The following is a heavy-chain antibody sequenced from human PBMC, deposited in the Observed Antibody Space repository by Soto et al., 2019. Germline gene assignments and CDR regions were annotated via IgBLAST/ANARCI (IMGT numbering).Heavy chain of an antibody. D-gene: IGHD6-19*01. CDR3: ARQDSSGWRINWFDS. V-gene: IGHV5-51*01. Sequence: PGESLKISCKGSGYSFTSYWIGWARQMPGKGLEWMGIIYPGDSDTRYSPSFQGQVTISADKSISTAYLQWSSLKASDTAMYYCARQDSSGWRINWFDSWGQGSLVTVSS. CDR2: IYPGDSDT. J-gene: IGHJ5*01. CDR1: GYSFTSYW.